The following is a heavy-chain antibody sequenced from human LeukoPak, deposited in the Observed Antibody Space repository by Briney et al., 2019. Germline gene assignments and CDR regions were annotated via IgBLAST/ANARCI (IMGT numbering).Heavy chain of an antibody. J-gene: IGHJ4*02. Sequence: PGGSLRLSCAASGFTFSDYYMXXXXXXPGKGXXXXXXXSXXGXTXYYADSVXXXXXXXXDNAKNSLYLQMNSLRAEDTAVYYCARDRKVLWFGGGIDYWGQGTLVTVSS. D-gene: IGHD3-10*01. V-gene: IGHV3-11*04. CDR2: XSXXGXTX. CDR3: ARDRKVLWFGGGIDY. CDR1: GFTFSDYY.